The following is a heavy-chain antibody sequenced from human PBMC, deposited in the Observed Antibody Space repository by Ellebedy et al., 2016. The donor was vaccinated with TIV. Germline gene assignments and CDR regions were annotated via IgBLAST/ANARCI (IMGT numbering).Heavy chain of an antibody. CDR1: GFTFSSYA. CDR2: ISYDGSNK. Sequence: GESLKISXAASGFTFSSYAMHWVRQAPGKGLEWVAVISYDGSNKYYADSVKGRFTISRDNSKNTLYLQMNSLRAEDTAVYYCARDVEMATTSNFDYWGQGTLVTVSS. V-gene: IGHV3-30-3*01. D-gene: IGHD5-24*01. CDR3: ARDVEMATTSNFDY. J-gene: IGHJ4*02.